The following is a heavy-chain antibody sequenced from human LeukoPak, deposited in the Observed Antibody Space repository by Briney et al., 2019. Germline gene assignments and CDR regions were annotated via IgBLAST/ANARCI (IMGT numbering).Heavy chain of an antibody. J-gene: IGHJ4*02. D-gene: IGHD4-4*01. CDR1: GFTVSSNY. Sequence: GGSLRLSCAASGFTVSSNYMSWVRQAPGKGLEWVSVIYSGGSTYYADSVKGRFTISRDNSKNTLYLQMNSLRAEDRAVYYCARYSSSLHPDYWGQGTLVTVSS. V-gene: IGHV3-53*01. CDR2: IYSGGST. CDR3: ARYSSSLHPDY.